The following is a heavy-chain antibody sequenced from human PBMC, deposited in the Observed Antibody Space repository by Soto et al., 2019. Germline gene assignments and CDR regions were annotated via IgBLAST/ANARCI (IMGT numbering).Heavy chain of an antibody. Sequence: AASVKVSCKTSGGTFSSYAISWVRQAPGQGLEWMGGIVPIVDTSTYAQKFQGRVTITADESTSTVYMELSSLRSDDTAVYYCARSRANYYDSRGYYYSTFAYWGQGTLVTVSS. CDR3: ARSRANYYDSRGYYYSTFAY. J-gene: IGHJ4*02. D-gene: IGHD3-22*01. CDR1: GGTFSSYA. V-gene: IGHV1-69*13. CDR2: IVPIVDTS.